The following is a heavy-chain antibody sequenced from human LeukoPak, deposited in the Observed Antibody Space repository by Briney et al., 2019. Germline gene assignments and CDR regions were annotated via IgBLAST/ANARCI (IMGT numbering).Heavy chain of an antibody. CDR3: ARDGYYYGSGSYYPDY. CDR1: GFTFSSYA. J-gene: IGHJ4*02. D-gene: IGHD3-10*01. CDR2: ISYDGSDK. Sequence: PGGSLRLSCAASGFTFSSYAMHWVRQAPGEGLEWVAVISYDGSDKYYADSVKGRFTISRDNSKNTLYLQMNSLRAEDTAVYYCARDGYYYGSGSYYPDYWGQGTLVTVSS. V-gene: IGHV3-30*04.